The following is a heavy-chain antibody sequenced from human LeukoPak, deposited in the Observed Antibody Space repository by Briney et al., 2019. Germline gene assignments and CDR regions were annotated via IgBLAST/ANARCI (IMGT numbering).Heavy chain of an antibody. Sequence: GGSLRLSCAASGFTFRTYAMSWVRQAPGKGLEWVSIISGRDGYTHYADAVKGRSIISRDNSKNTLYLQMNSLRVEDTAVYYCARDVLDRGFGIFDYWGQGSLVTVSS. J-gene: IGHJ4*02. V-gene: IGHV3-23*01. CDR2: ISGRDGYT. CDR3: ARDVLDRGFGIFDY. D-gene: IGHD3-10*01. CDR1: GFTFRTYA.